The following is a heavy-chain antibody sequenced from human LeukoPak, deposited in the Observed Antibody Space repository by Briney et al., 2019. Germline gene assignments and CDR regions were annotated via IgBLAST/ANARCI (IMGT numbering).Heavy chain of an antibody. D-gene: IGHD3-10*01. CDR3: AESRHYYGSGSVFDY. CDR2: ISYDGSNK. V-gene: IGHV3-30*18. Sequence: PGGSLRLSCAASGFTFSSYGMHWVRQAPGKGLEWVAVISYDGSNKYYADSVKGRFTISRDNSKNTLYLQMNSLRAEDTAVYYCAESRHYYGSGSVFDYWGQGTLVTVSS. J-gene: IGHJ4*02. CDR1: GFTFSSYG.